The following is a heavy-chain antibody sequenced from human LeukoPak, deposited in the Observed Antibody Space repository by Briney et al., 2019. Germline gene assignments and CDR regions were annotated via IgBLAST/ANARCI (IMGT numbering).Heavy chain of an antibody. CDR2: ISYDGSNK. CDR1: GFTFSSYG. D-gene: IGHD2-21*02. CDR3: TSWGDTTAEYFQR. J-gene: IGHJ1*01. Sequence: GGSLRLSCAASGFTFSSYGMHWVRQAPGKGLEWVAVISYDGSNKYYADSVKGRFTISRDNSKNTLYLQMNSLRAEDTTVYYCTSWGDTTAEYFQRWGQGTLVTVSS. V-gene: IGHV3-30*03.